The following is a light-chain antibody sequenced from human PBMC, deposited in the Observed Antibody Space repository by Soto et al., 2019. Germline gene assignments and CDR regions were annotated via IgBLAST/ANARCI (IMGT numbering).Light chain of an antibody. J-gene: IGKJ1*01. CDR2: GAS. CDR3: QQYYNWRPR. Sequence: EIVLTQSPATLSLSPGERATLSCRASQSVSSYLAWYQQKPGQPPRLLIYGASTRATGVPARFSGSGSGTEFTLTISRLQSEDFAVYYCQQYYNWRPRFGQGTKVDIK. V-gene: IGKV3-15*01. CDR1: QSVSSY.